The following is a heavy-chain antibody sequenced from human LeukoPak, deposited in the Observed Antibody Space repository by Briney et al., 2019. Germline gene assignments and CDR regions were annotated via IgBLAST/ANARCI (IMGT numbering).Heavy chain of an antibody. V-gene: IGHV3-33*06. CDR3: AEDASSYSGSYFDY. CDR2: IWSDGSNK. Sequence: PGRSLRLSCAASGFTFSSYGMHWVRQAPGKGLEWVAVIWSDGSNKYYADSVKGRFTISRDNSKNTLYLQMNSLRAEDTAVYYCAEDASSYSGSYFDYWGQGTLVTVSS. CDR1: GFTFSSYG. D-gene: IGHD1-26*01. J-gene: IGHJ4*02.